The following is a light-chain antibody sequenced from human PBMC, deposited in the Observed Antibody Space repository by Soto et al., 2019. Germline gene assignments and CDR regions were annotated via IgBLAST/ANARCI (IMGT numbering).Light chain of an antibody. CDR1: QRVLYSSNNKNY. V-gene: IGKV4-1*01. CDR2: WAS. Sequence: DIVMTQSPDSLAGSLGERATINCKSRQRVLYSSNNKNYLAWYQQKPGQPPKLLIYWASTRESGVPDRFSGSGSGTDFTLTISSLQAEDVAVYYCQQYYSTLWSFGQGTKVDI. CDR3: QQYYSTLWS. J-gene: IGKJ1*01.